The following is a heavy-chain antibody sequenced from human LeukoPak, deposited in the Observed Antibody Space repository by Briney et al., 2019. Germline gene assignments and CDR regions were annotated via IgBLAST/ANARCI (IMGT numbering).Heavy chain of an antibody. Sequence: SETLSLTCAVYGGSFSGYYWSWIRQPPGKGLEWIGEINHSGSTNYNPSLKSRVTISVDTSKNQFSLKLSSVTAADTAVYYCARGLGEGRDYWGQGTLVTVSS. V-gene: IGHV4-34*01. CDR2: INHSGST. CDR1: GGSFSGYY. J-gene: IGHJ4*02. CDR3: ARGLGEGRDY. D-gene: IGHD3-10*01.